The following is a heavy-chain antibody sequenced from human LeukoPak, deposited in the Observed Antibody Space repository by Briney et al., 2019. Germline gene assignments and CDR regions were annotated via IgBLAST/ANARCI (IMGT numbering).Heavy chain of an antibody. D-gene: IGHD1-26*01. J-gene: IGHJ6*02. CDR2: ISYDGSNK. V-gene: IGHV3-30*04. CDR3: ARDLISGATKSYYGMDV. CDR1: GFTFSSYA. Sequence: GGSLRLSCAASGFTFSSYAMHWVRQAPGKGLEWVAVISYDGSNKYYADSEKGRFTISRDTSKNTLYLQVNSLRGEDTAIYFCARDLISGATKSYYGMDVWGQGTTVIVSS.